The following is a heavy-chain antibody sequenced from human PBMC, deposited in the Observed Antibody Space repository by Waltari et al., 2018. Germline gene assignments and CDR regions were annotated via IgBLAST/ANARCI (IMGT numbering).Heavy chain of an antibody. D-gene: IGHD4-17*01. Sequence: EVQLVESGGGLVKPGGSLRLSCAASGFTFSTYTMNWVRQAPGKGLEWVSSISYHSRNIQYADSVKGRFTISRDNAKNSLFLQMNSLRAEDTAIYYCARAPTDYGDLPDYWGQGTLVTVSS. J-gene: IGHJ4*02. CDR2: ISYHSRNI. V-gene: IGHV3-21*01. CDR1: GFTFSTYT. CDR3: ARAPTDYGDLPDY.